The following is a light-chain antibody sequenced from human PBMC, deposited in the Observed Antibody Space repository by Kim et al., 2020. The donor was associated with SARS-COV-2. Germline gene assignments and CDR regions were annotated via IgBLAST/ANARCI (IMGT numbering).Light chain of an antibody. V-gene: IGKV3-20*01. J-gene: IGKJ1*01. CDR2: GAS. CDR1: QTIASSY. Sequence: PGERATLSCRAGQTIASSYLAWYQQKPGQAPRLLIYGASNRATDIPVRFSGSGSGTDFTLTITRPEPVDFAGYYCQQYGSSPWTFGRGTTV. CDR3: QQYGSSPWT.